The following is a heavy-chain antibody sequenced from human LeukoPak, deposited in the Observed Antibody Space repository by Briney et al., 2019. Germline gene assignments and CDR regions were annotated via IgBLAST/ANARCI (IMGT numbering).Heavy chain of an antibody. CDR1: GFTFSDYA. D-gene: IGHD4-17*01. Sequence: GGSLRLSCTASGFTFSDYALIWVRQAPGKGLEWISAIRGTGGTTYYADSVNGQCTISRYNTKNTVYLQMNSLSAEDTARYFCWIDPIGDYVGSFHFWGARTMLTLS. V-gene: IGHV3-23*01. CDR2: IRGTGGTT. J-gene: IGHJ3*01. CDR3: WIDPIGDYVGSFHF.